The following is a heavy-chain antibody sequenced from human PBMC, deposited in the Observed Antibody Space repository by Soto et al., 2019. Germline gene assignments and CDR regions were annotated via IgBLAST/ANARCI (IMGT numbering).Heavy chain of an antibody. CDR3: ARDPGGTFRVEYLQH. J-gene: IGHJ1*01. CDR2: INPRGGST. D-gene: IGHD1-26*01. V-gene: IGHV1-46*01. CDR1: GYTFTNYY. Sequence: ASVKVSCKASGYTFTNYYIHWVRQAPGQGLEWMGVINPRGGSTTYAQNFQGRVTLTGDTSTNTVYMELSSLRSDDTAVYFCARDPGGTFRVEYLQHWGQGTLVTVSS.